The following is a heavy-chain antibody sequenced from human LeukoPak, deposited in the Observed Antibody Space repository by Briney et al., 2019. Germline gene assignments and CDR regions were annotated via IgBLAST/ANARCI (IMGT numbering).Heavy chain of an antibody. CDR3: TRAYGSYSGFDY. V-gene: IGHV3-30*02. J-gene: IGHJ4*02. Sequence: GGSLRLSCAASGFTFSSYGMHWVRQAPGKGLEWVAFIRYDGSNKYYADSVKGRFTISRDNSKNTLYLQMNSLRAEDTAVYYCTRAYGSYSGFDYWGQGTLVTVSS. CDR2: IRYDGSNK. CDR1: GFTFSSYG. D-gene: IGHD1-26*01.